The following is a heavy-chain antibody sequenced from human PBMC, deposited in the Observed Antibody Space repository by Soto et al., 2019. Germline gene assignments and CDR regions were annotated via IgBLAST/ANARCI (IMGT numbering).Heavy chain of an antibody. CDR1: GYTFTSYG. CDR2: ISAYNGNT. Sequence: ASVKVSCKASGYTFTSYGISWVRQAPGQGLEWMGWISAYNGNTNYAQKLQGRVTMTTDISTSTAYMELRSLRSDDTAIYYCAARSGDYTSYYYMDVWGKGTTVTVSS. V-gene: IGHV1-18*01. J-gene: IGHJ6*03. CDR3: AARSGDYTSYYYMDV. D-gene: IGHD3-3*01.